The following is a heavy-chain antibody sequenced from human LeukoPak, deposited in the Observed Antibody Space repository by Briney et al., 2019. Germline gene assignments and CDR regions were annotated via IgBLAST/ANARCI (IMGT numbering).Heavy chain of an antibody. CDR1: GFTFSSYA. CDR2: ITDSGGRT. V-gene: IGHV3-23*01. D-gene: IGHD3-16*01. Sequence: GGSLRLSCAASGFTFSSYALSWVRQAPGRGVEWVSTITDSGGRTDYADSVKGRFTISRDNSKSTLYLQMNSLRAEDTAVYYCATLWGRSTKDDYWGQGTLVTVSS. CDR3: ATLWGRSTKDDY. J-gene: IGHJ4*02.